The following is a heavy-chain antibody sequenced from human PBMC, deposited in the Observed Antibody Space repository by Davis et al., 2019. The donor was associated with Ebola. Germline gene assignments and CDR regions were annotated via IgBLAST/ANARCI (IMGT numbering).Heavy chain of an antibody. D-gene: IGHD3-9*01. J-gene: IGHJ5*01. CDR2: ISSDSDYI. Sequence: PGGSLRLSCAASGFTFTTYSMSWVRQAPGKGLEWVSSISSDSDYIYYADSAKGRFTISRDNAKNSLYLQMNSLRAEDTALYYCARVNAVTGYSRFDSWGQGTLVTVSS. V-gene: IGHV3-21*01. CDR1: GFTFTTYS. CDR3: ARVNAVTGYSRFDS.